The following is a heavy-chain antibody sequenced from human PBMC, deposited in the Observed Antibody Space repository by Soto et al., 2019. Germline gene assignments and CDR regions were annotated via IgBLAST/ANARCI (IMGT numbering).Heavy chain of an antibody. V-gene: IGHV3-23*01. J-gene: IGHJ4*02. CDR1: GFTFSSYA. CDR3: AKGGYSSSWFDY. Sequence: VGSLRLSCAASGFTFSSYAMSWVRQAPGRGLEWVSVISGSGGSTYYADSVKGRFTISRDNSKNTLYLQMNSLRAEDTAVYYCAKGGYSSSWFDYWGQGTLVTISS. D-gene: IGHD6-13*01. CDR2: ISGSGGST.